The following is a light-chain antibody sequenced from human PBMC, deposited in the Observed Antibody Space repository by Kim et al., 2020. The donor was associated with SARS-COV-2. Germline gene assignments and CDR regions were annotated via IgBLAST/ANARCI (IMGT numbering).Light chain of an antibody. CDR3: QQYGSSPQT. Sequence: LYPGERATLSCRASQSVSTNYLAWYQQKPGQAPRLLIYTASSRATGIPDRFSGSGSGTDFTLTISRLEPEDFAVYYCQQYGSSPQTFGQGTKLEI. CDR1: QSVSTNY. V-gene: IGKV3-20*01. J-gene: IGKJ2*01. CDR2: TAS.